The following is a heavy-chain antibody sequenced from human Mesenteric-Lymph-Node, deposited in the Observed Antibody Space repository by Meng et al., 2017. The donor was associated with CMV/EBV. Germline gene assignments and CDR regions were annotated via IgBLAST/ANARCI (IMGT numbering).Heavy chain of an antibody. J-gene: IGHJ4*02. Sequence: ISWVRQAPGQGLEWMGWISAYNGNTNYAQKLQGRVTMTTDTSTSTAYMELRSLRSDDTAVYYCARDQDTARHYYDSSGYYLTTFVYWGQGTLVIVSS. V-gene: IGHV1-18*01. CDR3: ARDQDTARHYYDSSGYYLTTFVY. D-gene: IGHD3-22*01. CDR2: ISAYNGNT.